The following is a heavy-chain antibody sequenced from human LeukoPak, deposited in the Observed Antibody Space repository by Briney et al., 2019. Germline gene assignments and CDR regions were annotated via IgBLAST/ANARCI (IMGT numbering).Heavy chain of an antibody. CDR2: IYHSGST. V-gene: IGHV4-4*02. CDR1: GGSISSSNW. CDR3: ARAVRGYSYGYYYMDV. Sequence: PSGTLSLTCAVSGGSISSSNWWSWVRQPPGKGLEWIGEIYHSGSTNYNPSLKSRVTISVDTSKNQFSLKLGSVTAADTAVYYCARAVRGYSYGYYYMDVWGKGTTVTVSS. D-gene: IGHD5-18*01. J-gene: IGHJ6*03.